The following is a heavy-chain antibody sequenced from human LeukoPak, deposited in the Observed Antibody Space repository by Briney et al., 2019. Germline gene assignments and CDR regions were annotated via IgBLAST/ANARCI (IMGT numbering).Heavy chain of an antibody. CDR2: INHSGST. V-gene: IGHV4-34*01. Sequence: SETLSLTCAVYGGSFSGYYWSWIRQPPGKGLEWIGEINHSGSTNYNPSLKSRVTISVDTSKNQFSLKLSSVTAADTAVYYCVRHDYGDYNSFDYWGQGTLVTVSS. J-gene: IGHJ4*02. CDR3: VRHDYGDYNSFDY. D-gene: IGHD4-17*01. CDR1: GGSFSGYY.